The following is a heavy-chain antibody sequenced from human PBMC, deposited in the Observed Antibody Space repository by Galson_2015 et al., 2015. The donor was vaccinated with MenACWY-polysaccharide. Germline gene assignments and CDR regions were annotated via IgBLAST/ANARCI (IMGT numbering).Heavy chain of an antibody. D-gene: IGHD3-10*01. CDR1: GLTFSSYG. Sequence: SLRLSCAGSGLTFSSYGMGWVRQAPGKGLEWVSGLSPTTGNTYYADSVRGRFTISRDNSKNTLYLQMDSLRAEDTALYYCAKGAAYYGSGNYYDYWGQGTQVNVSS. J-gene: IGHJ4*02. CDR2: LSPTTGNT. CDR3: AKGAAYYGSGNYYDY. V-gene: IGHV3-23*01.